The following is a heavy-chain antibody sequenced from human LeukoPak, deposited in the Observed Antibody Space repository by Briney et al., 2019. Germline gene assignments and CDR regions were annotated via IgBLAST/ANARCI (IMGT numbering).Heavy chain of an antibody. V-gene: IGHV3-23*01. CDR2: ISGSGGST. Sequence: PGGSLRLSCAASGFTFSSYAMSWVRQAPGKGLEWVSAISGSGGSTYYADSVKGRFTISRDNSKNTLYLQMNSLRAEDTAVYYCAKTGAVQGVNDGEFPPFGYWGQGTLVTVSS. D-gene: IGHD3-10*01. CDR3: AKTGAVQGVNDGEFPPFGY. CDR1: GFTFSSYA. J-gene: IGHJ4*02.